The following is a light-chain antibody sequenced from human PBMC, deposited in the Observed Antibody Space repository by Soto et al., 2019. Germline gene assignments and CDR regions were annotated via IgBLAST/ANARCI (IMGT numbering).Light chain of an antibody. Sequence: QSVLTQPRSVSGSPGQSVTISCTGTSSDVGGYNYVSWYQQHPGKAPKLMIYDVSKRPSGVPDRFSGSKSGNTASLTISGLQAEDEADYYCCSYAGSYTKVFGIGTKLTVL. J-gene: IGLJ1*01. CDR2: DVS. CDR1: SSDVGGYNY. V-gene: IGLV2-11*01. CDR3: CSYAGSYTKV.